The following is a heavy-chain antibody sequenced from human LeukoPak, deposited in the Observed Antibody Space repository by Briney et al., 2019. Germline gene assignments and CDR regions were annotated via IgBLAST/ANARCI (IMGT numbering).Heavy chain of an antibody. D-gene: IGHD2-2*01. J-gene: IGHJ5*02. CDR3: ATNGRYCSSTSCYDGWFDP. CDR2: INPNSGGT. CDR1: GYTFTGYY. Sequence: ASVKVSCKASGYTFTGYYMHWVRQAPGQGLEWVGWINPNSGGTNYAQKFQGRVTMTRDTSISTAYMELSRLRSDDTAVYYCATNGRYCSSTSCYDGWFDPWGQGTLVTVS. V-gene: IGHV1-2*02.